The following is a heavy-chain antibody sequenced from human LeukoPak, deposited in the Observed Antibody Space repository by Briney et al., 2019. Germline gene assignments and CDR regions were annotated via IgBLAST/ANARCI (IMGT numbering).Heavy chain of an antibody. J-gene: IGHJ4*02. CDR2: INHSGST. CDR3: ARDTDY. V-gene: IGHV4-34*01. Sequence: PSETLSLTCTVSGGPITSYYWSWIRQPPGKGLEWIGEINHSGSTNYNPSLKSRVTISVDTSKNQFSLKLSSVTAADTAVYYCARDTDYWGQGTLVTVSS. CDR1: GGPITSYY.